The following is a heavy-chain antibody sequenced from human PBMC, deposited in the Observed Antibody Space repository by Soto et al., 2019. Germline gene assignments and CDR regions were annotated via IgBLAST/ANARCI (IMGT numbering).Heavy chain of an antibody. CDR1: GGSVSSRSHF. D-gene: IGHD5-12*01. V-gene: IGHV4-61*01. CDR3: ARYDAESGSNKIDP. J-gene: IGHJ5*02. CDR2: IFYSGST. Sequence: QVQLQESGPGLVKPSETLSVTCTVSGGSVSSRSHFWSWIRQPPGGGLQWIGYIFYSGSTNYNPSLKSRPTLSVDTSRNQFSLRLTSVTAADTAFYYCARYDAESGSNKIDPWGQGTLVTVSS.